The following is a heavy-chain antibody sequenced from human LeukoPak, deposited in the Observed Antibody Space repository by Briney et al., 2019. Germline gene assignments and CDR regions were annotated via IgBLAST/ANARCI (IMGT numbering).Heavy chain of an antibody. J-gene: IGHJ4*02. V-gene: IGHV3-23*01. CDR2: ISGSGGST. CDR1: GFTFISYA. CDR3: ARGGAESDY. Sequence: GGSLRLSCAASGFTFISYAMSWVRQAPGKGLEWVSAISGSGGSTYYADSVKGRFTISRDNSKNTLYLQMNSLRAEDTAIYYWARGGAESDYWGQGTLVTVSS.